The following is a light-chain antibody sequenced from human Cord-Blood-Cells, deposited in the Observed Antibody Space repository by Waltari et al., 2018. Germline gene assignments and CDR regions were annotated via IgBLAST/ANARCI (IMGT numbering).Light chain of an antibody. Sequence: DIVMTQSPDSLVVSLGERATNNCKSSQSVLYSSNNKNYLAWYQQKPGQPPKLLIYWASTRESGVPDRFSGSGSGTDFTLTISSLQAEDVAVYYCQQYYSTPPTFGPGTKVDIK. V-gene: IGKV4-1*01. CDR1: QSVLYSSNNKNY. CDR2: WAS. CDR3: QQYYSTPPT. J-gene: IGKJ3*01.